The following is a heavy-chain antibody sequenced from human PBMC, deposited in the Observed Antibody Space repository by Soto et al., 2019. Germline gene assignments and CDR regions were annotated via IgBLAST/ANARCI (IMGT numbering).Heavy chain of an antibody. J-gene: IGHJ6*03. D-gene: IGHD2-15*01. CDR1: GGSFSGSY. V-gene: IGHV4-34*01. CDR3: ASGPYCSGLICQGNYYYMDV. CDR2: INPSGST. Sequence: QVQLQQWGAGLLKPSETLSLTCAVSGGSFSGSYWSWIRQTPGKGLEWIGEINPSGSTNYTPSLKSRVTISVYTSKNQFSLKLSSVTAADTAVYYCASGPYCSGLICQGNYYYMDVWGKGTTVTVSS.